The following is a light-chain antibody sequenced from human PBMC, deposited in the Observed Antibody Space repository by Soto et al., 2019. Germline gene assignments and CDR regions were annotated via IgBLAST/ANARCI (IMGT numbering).Light chain of an antibody. CDR3: QYYVSRLRVPV. Sequence: QSVLTQPPSVSGAPGQRVTISCTGSSSNIGAGYDVHWYQQLPGTAPKLLIYGNSNRPSGVPDRFSGSKSGTSASLAITGLQREDEADYYCQYYVSRLRVPVFGGGTKLPLL. CDR2: GNS. V-gene: IGLV1-40*01. J-gene: IGLJ3*02. CDR1: SSNIGAGYD.